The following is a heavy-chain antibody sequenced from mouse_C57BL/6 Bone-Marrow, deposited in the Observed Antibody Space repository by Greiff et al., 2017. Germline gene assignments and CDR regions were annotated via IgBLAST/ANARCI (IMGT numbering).Heavy chain of an antibody. D-gene: IGHD2-2*01. CDR3: ARWTIGYDEGYYFDY. CDR1: GYTFTDHT. V-gene: IGHV1-78*01. CDR2: IYPRDGST. Sequence: VQLQQSDAELVKPGASVKISCKVSGYTFTDHTIHWMKQRPEQGLEWIGYIYPRDGSTKYNEKFKGKATLTADKSSSTAYMQLNSLTSDDSAVYFCARWTIGYDEGYYFDYWGQGTTLTVSS. J-gene: IGHJ2*01.